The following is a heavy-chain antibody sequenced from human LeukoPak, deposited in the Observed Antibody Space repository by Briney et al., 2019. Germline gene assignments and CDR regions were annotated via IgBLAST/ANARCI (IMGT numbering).Heavy chain of an antibody. D-gene: IGHD5-18*01. CDR1: GFTVSTNC. J-gene: IGHJ4*02. CDR2: IYSGGTT. Sequence: GGSLRLSCEASGFTVSTNCMTLVRQAPGKGLEWVSTIYSGGTTYYADSVMGRFTISRHNSRNTLYLQMNSLRAEDTAVYYCARVDTVMAYYFDLWGQGTLVTVSS. V-gene: IGHV3-53*04. CDR3: ARVDTVMAYYFDL.